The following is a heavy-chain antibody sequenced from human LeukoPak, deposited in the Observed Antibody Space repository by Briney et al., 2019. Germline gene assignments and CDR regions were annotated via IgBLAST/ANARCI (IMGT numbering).Heavy chain of an antibody. CDR1: GESFSDDY. J-gene: IGHJ4*02. CDR3: ARDVKYDYVWGSYRYWDY. V-gene: IGHV4-34*01. Sequence: SETLPLTCAVSGESFSDDYWTWIRQPPGKGLEWIGEINHSGSTNYNLSLKSRVTISVDMSKNQFSLRLTSVTAADTAVYYCARDVKYDYVWGSYRYWDYWGQGTLVTVSS. D-gene: IGHD3-16*02. CDR2: INHSGST.